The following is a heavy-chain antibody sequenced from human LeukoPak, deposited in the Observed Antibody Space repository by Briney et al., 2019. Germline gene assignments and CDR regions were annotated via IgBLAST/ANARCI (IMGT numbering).Heavy chain of an antibody. D-gene: IGHD6-19*01. CDR1: GFTFSSYG. CDR2: IWYDGSNK. V-gene: IGHV3-33*01. Sequence: GGSLRLSCAASGFTFSSYGMHWVRQAAGKGLEWVAVIWYDGSNKYYADSVKGRFTISRDNSKNTLYLQMNSLRAEDTAVYYCARDWGIAVAGTIDYWGQGTLVTVSS. J-gene: IGHJ4*02. CDR3: ARDWGIAVAGTIDY.